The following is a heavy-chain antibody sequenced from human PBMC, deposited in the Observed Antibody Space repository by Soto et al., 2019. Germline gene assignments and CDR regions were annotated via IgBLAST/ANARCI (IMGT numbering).Heavy chain of an antibody. CDR2: ISYDGSNK. CDR3: AKDHYEYYYDSSGVPFEY. Sequence: GGSLRLSCAASGFTFSSYGMHWVRQAPGKGLEWVAVISYDGSNKYYVDSVKGRFTISRDNSKNTLYLQMNSLRAEDTAVYYCAKDHYEYYYDSSGVPFEYWGQGTLVTVSS. V-gene: IGHV3-30*18. CDR1: GFTFSSYG. J-gene: IGHJ4*02. D-gene: IGHD3-22*01.